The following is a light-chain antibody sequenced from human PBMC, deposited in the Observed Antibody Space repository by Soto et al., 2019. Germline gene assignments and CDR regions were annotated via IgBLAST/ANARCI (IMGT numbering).Light chain of an antibody. CDR3: QQYGRPPIT. J-gene: IGKJ5*01. Sequence: EIVLTQSPGTLSLSPGERATLSCRASQSVTSNHLAWYQQKPGQAPRPLIFGASIRATGIPDRFSGSGSGTDFTLTINRLEPEDFAVYYCQQYGRPPITFVQGTRLEIK. CDR2: GAS. V-gene: IGKV3-20*01. CDR1: QSVTSNH.